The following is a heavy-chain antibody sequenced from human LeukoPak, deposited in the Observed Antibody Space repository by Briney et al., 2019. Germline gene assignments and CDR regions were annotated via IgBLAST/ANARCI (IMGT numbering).Heavy chain of an antibody. J-gene: IGHJ4*02. V-gene: IGHV3-7*01. D-gene: IGHD5-24*01. CDR2: IKEDGSEK. CDR1: GFSLSSYW. Sequence: PGGSLRLSCAASGFSLSSYWMSWVRQAPGEGLEWVANIKEDGSEKYYVDSVKCRFIISRDNAKNSPYLQMNSLRAEDTAVFYCARGSRWLQLTLFDYWGQGTLVTVSS. CDR3: ARGSRWLQLTLFDY.